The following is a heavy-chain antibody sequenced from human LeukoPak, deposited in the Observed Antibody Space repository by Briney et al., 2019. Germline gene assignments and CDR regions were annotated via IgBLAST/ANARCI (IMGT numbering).Heavy chain of an antibody. D-gene: IGHD1-26*01. Sequence: PSQTLSLTCTVSGGSISSGSYYWSWIRPPAGKGLEWIGRIYTSGSTNYNPSLKSRVTISVDTSKNQFSLKLSSVTAADTAVYYCAREKWELLSAFDIWGQGTMVTVSS. J-gene: IGHJ3*02. CDR3: AREKWELLSAFDI. CDR1: GGSISSGSYY. CDR2: IYTSGST. V-gene: IGHV4-61*02.